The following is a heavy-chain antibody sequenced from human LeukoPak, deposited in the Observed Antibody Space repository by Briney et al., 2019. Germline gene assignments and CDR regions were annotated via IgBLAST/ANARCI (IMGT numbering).Heavy chain of an antibody. D-gene: IGHD3-22*01. Sequence: PGGSLRLSCAASGFTFSGYSMNWVRQAPGKGLEWVSSISSSSYIYYADSVKGRFTISRDNSKNTLYLQMNSLRAEDTAVYYCAKDHTYYYDSSGYPWGQGTLVTVSS. CDR2: ISSSSYI. CDR1: GFTFSGYS. J-gene: IGHJ5*02. CDR3: AKDHTYYYDSSGYP. V-gene: IGHV3-21*04.